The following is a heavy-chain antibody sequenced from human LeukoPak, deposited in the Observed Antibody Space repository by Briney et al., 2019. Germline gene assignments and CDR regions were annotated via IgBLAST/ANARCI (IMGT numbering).Heavy chain of an antibody. CDR2: IHRDGRT. J-gene: IGHJ4*02. CDR3: GKTDIWFNPIDY. CDR1: GVSISSTEW. Sequence: SGTLSLTCSVSGVSISSTEWWIWVRQPPGQGLEWIGEIHRDGRTRYNPSLTSRVSMSIDSSKNQFSLKVSSVTAADTAIYYCGKTDIWFNPIDYWGPGSLVIVSS. V-gene: IGHV4-4*02. D-gene: IGHD3-9*01.